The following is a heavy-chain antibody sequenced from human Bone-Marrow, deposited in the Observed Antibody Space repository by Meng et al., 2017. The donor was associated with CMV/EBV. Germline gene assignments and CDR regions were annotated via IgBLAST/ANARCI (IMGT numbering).Heavy chain of an antibody. J-gene: IGHJ4*02. CDR3: ATGFMHGYDLNY. Sequence: GESLKISCVGSGFTFSNAWMNWVRQAPGKGLEWVGRIKSAVLGGNTAYTTSVKGRFSISRDDSRDTVYLQMNSLTTEDTGIYYCATGFMHGYDLNYWGQGTLVTVSS. D-gene: IGHD5-12*01. CDR2: IKSAVLGGNT. CDR1: GFTFSNAW. V-gene: IGHV3-15*01.